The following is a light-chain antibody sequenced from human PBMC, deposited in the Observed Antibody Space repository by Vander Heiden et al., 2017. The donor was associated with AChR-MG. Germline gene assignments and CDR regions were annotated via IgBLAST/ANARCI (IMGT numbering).Light chain of an antibody. Sequence: DIQMTQPPSTLSASVGDRVTITCRASQSISSWLAWYQQKPGKAPKLLIYKASSLESGGPSRFSGSGSWTEFTLTISSLQPDDFATYYCQQYNSYSPWTFGQGTKVEIK. V-gene: IGKV1-5*03. CDR1: QSISSW. CDR3: QQYNSYSPWT. J-gene: IGKJ1*01. CDR2: KAS.